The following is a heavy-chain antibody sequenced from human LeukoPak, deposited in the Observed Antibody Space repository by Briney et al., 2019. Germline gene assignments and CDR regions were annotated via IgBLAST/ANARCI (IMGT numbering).Heavy chain of an antibody. J-gene: IGHJ6*02. CDR1: GGSISSSSYY. CDR3: ASSNYDFWSGWDYYGMDV. D-gene: IGHD3-3*01. Sequence: PSETLSLTCTVSGGSISSSSYYWGWIRQPPGKGLEWIGSIYYSGSTYYNPSLKSRVTISVDTSKNQFPLKLSSVTAADTAVYYCASSNYDFWSGWDYYGMDVWGQGTTVTVSS. V-gene: IGHV4-39*01. CDR2: IYYSGST.